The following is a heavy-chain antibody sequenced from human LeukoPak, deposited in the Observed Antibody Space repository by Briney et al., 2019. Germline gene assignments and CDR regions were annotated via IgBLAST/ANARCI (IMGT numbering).Heavy chain of an antibody. CDR2: ISSSSSYI. D-gene: IGHD3-9*01. V-gene: IGHV3-21*01. J-gene: IGHJ4*02. Sequence: GGPLRLSCAASGFTFSSYSMNWVRQAPGKGLEWVSSISSSSSYIYYADSVKGRFTISRDNAKNSLYLQMNSLRAEDTAVYYCARDHPYYDILTGYYISGTDYWGQGTLVTVSS. CDR3: ARDHPYYDILTGYYISGTDY. CDR1: GFTFSSYS.